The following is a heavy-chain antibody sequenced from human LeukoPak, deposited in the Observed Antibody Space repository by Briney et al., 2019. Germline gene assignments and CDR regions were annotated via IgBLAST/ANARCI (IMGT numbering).Heavy chain of an antibody. CDR3: ARESHYYDSSGYDGGDFDI. CDR1: GYTFTSYG. Sequence: GASVKFSCKASGYTFTSYGISWVRQAPGQGLEWMGWISAYNGNTKYAQKFQGRVTMTTDTSTSTAYMELRSLRSDDTAVYYCARESHYYDSSGYDGGDFDIWGQGTMVTVSS. V-gene: IGHV1-18*01. CDR2: ISAYNGNT. J-gene: IGHJ3*02. D-gene: IGHD3-22*01.